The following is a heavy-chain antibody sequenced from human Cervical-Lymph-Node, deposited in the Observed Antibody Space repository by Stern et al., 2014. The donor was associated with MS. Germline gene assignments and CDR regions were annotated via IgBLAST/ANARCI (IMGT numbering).Heavy chain of an antibody. CDR3: ARGAYCGGDCYWGWFDS. D-gene: IGHD2-21*02. CDR2: IIPFLGST. V-gene: IGHV1-69*01. CDR1: GGTFSDYA. J-gene: IGHJ5*01. Sequence: VQLVESGAEVTKPGSSVKVSCKASGGTFSDYAISWVRQAPGQGLEWMGGIIPFLGSTGYGQNFQGRVTITADESTTTAYMDLSSLRSEDTAVYYCARGAYCGGDCYWGWFDSWGQGTLVTVSS.